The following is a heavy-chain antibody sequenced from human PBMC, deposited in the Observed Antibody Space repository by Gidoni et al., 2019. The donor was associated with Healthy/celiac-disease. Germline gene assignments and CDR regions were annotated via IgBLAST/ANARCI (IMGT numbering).Heavy chain of an antibody. CDR1: GYTFTSYG. CDR3: ARDRAFRGVGATDDDY. Sequence: QVQLVHSGAEVKKPGASAKVSCKASGYTFTSYGISWVRQAPGQGLEWMGWISAYNGNTNYAQKLQGRVTMTTDTSTSTAYMELRSLRSDDTAVYYCARDRAFRGVGATDDDYWGQGTLVTVSS. J-gene: IGHJ4*02. V-gene: IGHV1-18*01. CDR2: ISAYNGNT. D-gene: IGHD1-26*01.